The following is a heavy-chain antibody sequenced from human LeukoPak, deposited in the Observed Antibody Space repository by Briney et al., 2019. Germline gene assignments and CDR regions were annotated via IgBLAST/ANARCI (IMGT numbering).Heavy chain of an antibody. J-gene: IGHJ5*02. CDR2: IDTKSGRT. CDR1: GYSFTDYY. V-gene: IGHV1-2*02. CDR3: ARADFIDAGPYLIGP. Sequence: ASVRVSCKTSGYSFTDYYIHWVRQAPGQGLEWMGWIDTKSGRTSSARKFQGRVTMTRDPSITTVYMDMAWLTSDDTAIYFCARADFIDAGPYLIGPWGQGTLVTVSS. D-gene: IGHD3-3*01.